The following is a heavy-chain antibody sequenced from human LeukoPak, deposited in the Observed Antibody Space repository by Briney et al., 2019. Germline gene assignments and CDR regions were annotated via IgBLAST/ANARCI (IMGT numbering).Heavy chain of an antibody. CDR1: GYTLTELS. V-gene: IGHV1-24*01. J-gene: IGHJ4*02. Sequence: GASVTVSCKVSGYTLTELSMHWVRQAPGKRLEWMGGFDPEDGETIYAQKFQGRVTMTEDTSTDTAYMELSSLRSEDTAVYYCATGVGYSSGWYTLDYWGQGTLVTVSS. CDR3: ATGVGYSSGWYTLDY. CDR2: FDPEDGET. D-gene: IGHD6-19*01.